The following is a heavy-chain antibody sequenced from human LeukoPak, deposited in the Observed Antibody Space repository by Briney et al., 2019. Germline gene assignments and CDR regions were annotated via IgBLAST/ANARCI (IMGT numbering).Heavy chain of an antibody. CDR1: GYTFTSYY. J-gene: IGHJ4*02. CDR3: ARVGLKWELPFDY. D-gene: IGHD1-26*01. Sequence: ASVKVSFKASGYTFTSYYMHWVRQAPGQGLEWMGIINPSGGSTSYAQKFQGRVTMTRDTSTSTVYMELSSLRAEGTAVYYCARVGLKWELPFDYWGQGTLVTVSS. CDR2: INPSGGST. V-gene: IGHV1-46*01.